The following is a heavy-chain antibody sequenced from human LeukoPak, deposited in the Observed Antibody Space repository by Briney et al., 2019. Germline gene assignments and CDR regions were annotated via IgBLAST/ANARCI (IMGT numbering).Heavy chain of an antibody. V-gene: IGHV1-69*13. CDR1: GGTFSSYA. CDR2: IIPIFGTA. CDR3: ARAPNDYGDYYYYGMDV. J-gene: IGHJ6*02. Sequence: SVKVSCKASGGTFSSYAISWVRQAPGQGLEWMGGIIPIFGTANYAQKFQGRVTITADEYTSTAYMELSSLRSEDTAVYYCARAPNDYGDYYYYGMDVWGQGTTVTVSS. D-gene: IGHD4-17*01.